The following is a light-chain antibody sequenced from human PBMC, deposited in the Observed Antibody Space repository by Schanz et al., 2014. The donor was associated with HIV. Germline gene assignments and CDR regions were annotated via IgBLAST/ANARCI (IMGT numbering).Light chain of an antibody. CDR3: QQSNTFPYT. Sequence: DIQMTQSPSTLSASVGDRVTITCRASQTISSWLAWYQQKPGKAPKLLIYKASTLESGVPSRFSGSGSGTDFTLTIRNLQPDDFATYYCQQSNTFPYTFGQGTKLEIK. V-gene: IGKV1-5*03. CDR1: QTISSW. CDR2: KAS. J-gene: IGKJ2*01.